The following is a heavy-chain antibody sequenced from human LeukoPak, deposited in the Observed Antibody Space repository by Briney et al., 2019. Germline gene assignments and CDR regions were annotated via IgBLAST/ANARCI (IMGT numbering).Heavy chain of an antibody. CDR1: GFTFSSYW. D-gene: IGHD3-9*01. J-gene: IGHJ3*02. CDR3: ARGPVLRYFDWLLGDDAFDI. V-gene: IGHV3-74*01. CDR2: INSDGSST. Sequence: GGSLRLSCAASGFTFSSYWMHWVRQAPGKGLVWVSRINSDGSSTSYADSVKGRFTISRDNAKNTLYLQMNSLRAEDTALYYCARGPVLRYFDWLLGDDAFDIWGQGTMVTVSS.